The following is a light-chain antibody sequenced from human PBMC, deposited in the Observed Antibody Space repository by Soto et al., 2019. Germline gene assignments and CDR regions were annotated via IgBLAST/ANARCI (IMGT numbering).Light chain of an antibody. CDR2: AAS. Sequence: DIQMTQSPSSLSPSLGDSVTITYQASQDIATYLNWYQQKPGKAPNIXISAASTLQSGVPRMFSGSGSGTDFTLIISSLQPEDFATYFCQQGDSFPFTFGGGTKVDIK. J-gene: IGKJ4*01. CDR3: QQGDSFPFT. V-gene: IGKV1-12*01. CDR1: QDIATY.